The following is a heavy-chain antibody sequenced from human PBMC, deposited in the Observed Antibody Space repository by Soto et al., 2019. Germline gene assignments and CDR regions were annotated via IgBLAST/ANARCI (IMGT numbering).Heavy chain of an antibody. D-gene: IGHD7-27*01. CDR3: ARLSTTSGNWALDY. CDR1: GASISSYY. Sequence: SETLSLTCTVSGASISSYYWSWSRQPPGKGLEWIGYIYYSGSTNYNPYLKSRVTISEATSKNQFSLKVSSVTATDTAVYYCARLSTTSGNWALDYWGQGTLVTVSS. CDR2: IYYSGST. V-gene: IGHV4-59*01. J-gene: IGHJ4*02.